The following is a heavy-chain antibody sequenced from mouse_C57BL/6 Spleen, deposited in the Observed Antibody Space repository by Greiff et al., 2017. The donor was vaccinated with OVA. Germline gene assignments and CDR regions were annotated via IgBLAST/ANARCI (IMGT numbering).Heavy chain of an antibody. CDR1: GFTFSSYT. J-gene: IGHJ4*01. D-gene: IGHD3-2*02. Sequence: EVKLMESGGGLVKPGGSLKLSCAASGFTFSSYTMSWVRQTPEKRLEWVATISGGGGNTYYPDSVKGRFTISRDNAKNTLYLQMSSLRSEDTALYYCASLSTAQATMDYWGQGTSVTVSA. CDR2: ISGGGGNT. CDR3: ASLSTAQATMDY. V-gene: IGHV5-9*04.